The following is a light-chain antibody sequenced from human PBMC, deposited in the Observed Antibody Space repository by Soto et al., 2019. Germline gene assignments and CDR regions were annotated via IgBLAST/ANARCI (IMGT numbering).Light chain of an antibody. CDR3: QAWDTNTVV. V-gene: IGLV3-1*01. J-gene: IGLJ2*01. CDR1: KLVDKY. CDR2: EDI. Sequence: SYELTQPPSVSVSPGQTASVTCSGDKLVDKYVSWYQQKPGQSPVMVMYEDIKRPSGITERFSGSNSGNTATLTITRTQAMDEADYYCQAWDTNTVVFGGGTKLTVL.